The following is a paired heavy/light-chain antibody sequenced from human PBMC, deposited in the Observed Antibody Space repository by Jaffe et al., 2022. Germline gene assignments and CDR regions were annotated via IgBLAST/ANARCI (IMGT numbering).Heavy chain of an antibody. Sequence: QVQLQESGPGLVKPSETLSLICSVSGASISSYYWTWIRQPPGKGLEWIGYIHYGESTYYNPSLKSRVTISADTSKNQFSLNLSSVTAADTAVYYCATSVRFLEGRCFDIWGQGTMVTVSS. CDR1: GASISSYY. D-gene: IGHD3-3*01. J-gene: IGHJ3*02. CDR3: ATSVRFLEGRCFDI. CDR2: IHYGEST. V-gene: IGHV4-59*01.
Light chain of an antibody. V-gene: IGKV4-1*01. CDR2: WAS. J-gene: IGKJ1*01. CDR3: QQYYNTPRT. CDR1: QSILYSSNNKNY. Sequence: DIVMTQSPDSLAVSLGERATINCKSSQSILYSSNNKNYLAWYQQKPGQPPKLLIYWASTRESGVPDRFSGSGSGTDFTLTISGLQAEDVAVYYCQQYYNTPRTFGHGTKVEIK.